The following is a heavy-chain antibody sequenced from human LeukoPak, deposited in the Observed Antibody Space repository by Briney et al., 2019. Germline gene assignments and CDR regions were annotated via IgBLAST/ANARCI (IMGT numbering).Heavy chain of an antibody. CDR1: GFTFSSYV. V-gene: IGHV3-30*02. D-gene: IGHD6-13*01. Sequence: PGGPLRLSCAASGFTFSSYVMHWVRQAPGKGLEWVAFIRYDGSNKHYAESVKGRFTISRDNSKNTLYLHMNSLRAEDTAVYYCAKDKDTSSWYFDYWGQGTMVTVSS. CDR2: IRYDGSNK. J-gene: IGHJ4*02. CDR3: AKDKDTSSWYFDY.